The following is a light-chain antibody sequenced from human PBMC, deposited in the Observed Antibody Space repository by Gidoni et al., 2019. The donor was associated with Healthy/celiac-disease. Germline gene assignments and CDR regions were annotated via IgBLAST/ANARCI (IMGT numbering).Light chain of an antibody. J-gene: IGKJ1*01. CDR1: QSISSY. V-gene: IGKV1-39*01. Sequence: DFQMTQSPSSLSASVGDRVTITCRASQSISSYLNWYQQKPRKAPKLLIYAASSLQSGVPSRFSGSGSGTDFTLTISSLQPEDFATYYCQQSYSTPGTFGQGTKVEIK. CDR3: QQSYSTPGT. CDR2: AAS.